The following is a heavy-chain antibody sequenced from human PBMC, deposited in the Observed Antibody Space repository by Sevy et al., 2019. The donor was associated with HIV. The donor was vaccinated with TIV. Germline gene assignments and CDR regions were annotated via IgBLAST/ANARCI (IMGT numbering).Heavy chain of an antibody. V-gene: IGHV3-7*03. CDR3: AREDYSNYGNYYYYYMDV. Sequence: GGSLRLSCAACGFTFSSYWMSWVRQAPGKGLEWVANIKQDGSEKYYVDSVRGRFIISRDNAKNSLYLQINSLRAEDTAVYYCAREDYSNYGNYYYYYMDVWGKGTTVTVSS. CDR1: GFTFSSYW. CDR2: IKQDGSEK. D-gene: IGHD4-4*01. J-gene: IGHJ6*03.